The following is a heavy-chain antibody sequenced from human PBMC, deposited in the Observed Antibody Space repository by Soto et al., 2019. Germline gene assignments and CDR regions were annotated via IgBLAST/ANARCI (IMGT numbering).Heavy chain of an antibody. CDR2: INPNSGGT. J-gene: IGHJ6*02. D-gene: IGHD6-13*01. CDR3: AREASRPYSSSWYAPYYYGMDV. Sequence: ASVKVSCKASGYTFTGYYMHWVRQAPGQGLEWMGWINPNSGGTNYAQKFQGWVTMTRDTSISIAYMELSRLRSDDTAVYYCAREASRPYSSSWYAPYYYGMDVWGQGTTVTVSS. CDR1: GYTFTGYY. V-gene: IGHV1-2*04.